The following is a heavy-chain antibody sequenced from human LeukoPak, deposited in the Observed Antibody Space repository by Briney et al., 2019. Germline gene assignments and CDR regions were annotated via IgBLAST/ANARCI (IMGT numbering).Heavy chain of an antibody. CDR2: MNPNSGNT. J-gene: IGHJ4*02. V-gene: IGHV1-8*03. CDR3: ARERAAGQWLVGDFDY. Sequence: ASVKVSCKASGYTFTGYYMHWVRQATGQGLEWMGWMNPNSGNTGYAQKFQGRVTITRNTSTSTAYMELSSLRSEDTAVYYCARERAAGQWLVGDFDYWGRGTLVTVSS. D-gene: IGHD6-19*01. CDR1: GYTFTGYY.